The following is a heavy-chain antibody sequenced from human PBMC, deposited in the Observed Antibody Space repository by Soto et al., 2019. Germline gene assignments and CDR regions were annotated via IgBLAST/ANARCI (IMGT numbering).Heavy chain of an antibody. CDR2: IYYSGST. CDR1: GGSISISSYY. CDR3: ARHVSAMVRGLRPFFDY. V-gene: IGHV4-39*01. J-gene: IGHJ4*02. Sequence: SDTLSLTCAVSGGSISISSYYWGWIRQPPGKGLEWIGSIYYSGSTYYNPSLKSRVTISVDTSKNQFSLKLSSVTAADTAVYYCARHVSAMVRGLRPFFDYWGQGTLVTFSS. D-gene: IGHD3-10*01.